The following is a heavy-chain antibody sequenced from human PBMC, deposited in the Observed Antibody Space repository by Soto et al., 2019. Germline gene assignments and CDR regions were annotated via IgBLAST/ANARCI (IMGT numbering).Heavy chain of an antibody. CDR1: GFTFDDYT. Sequence: EVSLVESGGGLVQPGRSLRLSCAASGFTFDDYTMHWVRQVPGKGLEWVSLISWNSGGMVYADSVKGRFTISRDNAKNSLYLQMNSLRPEDTALYYCAKASYYGGFLDYWGQGTLVTVSS. D-gene: IGHD4-17*01. J-gene: IGHJ4*02. V-gene: IGHV3-9*01. CDR3: AKASYYGGFLDY. CDR2: ISWNSGGM.